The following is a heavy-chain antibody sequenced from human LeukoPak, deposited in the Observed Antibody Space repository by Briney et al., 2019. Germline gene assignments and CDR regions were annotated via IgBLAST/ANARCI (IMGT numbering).Heavy chain of an antibody. Sequence: SETLSLTCTVSGGSISTYFWTWIRRPPGKGLEWIGYIYYSGITNYNPSLKSRVTMSLDTSKKQFSLKLSSVTAADTAVYYCARRAAYGIDSWGQGTLVTVSS. V-gene: IGHV4-59*01. J-gene: IGHJ4*02. CDR1: GGSISTYF. CDR2: IYYSGIT. CDR3: ARRAAYGIDS. D-gene: IGHD4-17*01.